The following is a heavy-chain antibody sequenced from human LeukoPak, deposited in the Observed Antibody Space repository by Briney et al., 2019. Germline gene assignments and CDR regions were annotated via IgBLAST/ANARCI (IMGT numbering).Heavy chain of an antibody. CDR3: PRGGCSSTSCHLATY. D-gene: IGHD2-2*01. Sequence: GGSLRLSCAASGFTFSSYWMHWVRQAPGKGLVWVSRINSDGSSTTYADSVKGRFTISRDNAKNTLYLQMNSLRAEDTAVYYCPRGGCSSTSCHLATYWGQGTLVTVSS. J-gene: IGHJ4*02. CDR1: GFTFSSYW. V-gene: IGHV3-74*01. CDR2: INSDGSST.